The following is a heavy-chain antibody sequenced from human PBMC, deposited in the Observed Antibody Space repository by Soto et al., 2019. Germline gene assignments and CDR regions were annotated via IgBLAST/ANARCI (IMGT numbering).Heavy chain of an antibody. CDR2: ISGSGGST. CDR1: GFTFSSCA. Sequence: GGSLRLSCAASGFTFSSCAMSWVRQAPGKGLEWVSAISGSGGSTYYADSEKGRFTISRDNSKNTLYLQMNSLRAEDTAVYYCAKYRGHGDYFDYWGQGTLVTVSS. V-gene: IGHV3-23*01. D-gene: IGHD4-17*01. CDR3: AKYRGHGDYFDY. J-gene: IGHJ4*02.